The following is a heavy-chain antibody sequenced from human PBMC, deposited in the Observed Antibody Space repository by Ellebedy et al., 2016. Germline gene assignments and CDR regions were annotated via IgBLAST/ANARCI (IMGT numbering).Heavy chain of an antibody. CDR3: ARHTGYYYDSSGNFDY. D-gene: IGHD3-22*01. CDR2: IYYSGST. V-gene: IGHV4-31*03. J-gene: IGHJ4*02. CDR1: GGSISSGGYY. Sequence: SETLSLXXTVSGGSISSGGYYWSWIRQHPGKGLEWIGYIYYSGSTYYNPSLKSRVTISVDTSKNQFSLKLSSVTAADTAVYYCARHTGYYYDSSGNFDYWGQGTLVTVSS.